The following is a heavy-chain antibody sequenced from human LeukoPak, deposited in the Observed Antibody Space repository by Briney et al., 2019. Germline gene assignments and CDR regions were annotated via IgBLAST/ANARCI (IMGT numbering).Heavy chain of an antibody. CDR1: GGSISSYY. V-gene: IGHV4-59*08. J-gene: IGHJ3*02. CDR3: ARRDDILTGSAAFDI. D-gene: IGHD3-9*01. CDR2: IYYSGST. Sequence: SETLSLTCTVSGGSISSYYWSWIRQPPGKGLEWIGYIYYSGSTNYNPSLKSRVTISVDTSKNQFSLKLSSVTAADTAVYHCARRDDILTGSAAFDIWGQGTMVTVSS.